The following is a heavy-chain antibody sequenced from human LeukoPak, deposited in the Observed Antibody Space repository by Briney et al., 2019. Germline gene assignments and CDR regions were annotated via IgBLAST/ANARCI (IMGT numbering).Heavy chain of an antibody. V-gene: IGHV1-69*06. CDR2: IMPMFGKA. J-gene: IGHJ4*02. Sequence: GASVKVSCKASGYTFTSYDINWVRQAPGQGLEWMGGIMPMFGKANYAQKFQGRVTTTADKATSTAYMELSSLRSEDTAVYYCAGGRTDIVVVPATLRNYYFDYWGQGTLVTVSS. D-gene: IGHD2-2*01. CDR1: GYTFTSYD. CDR3: AGGRTDIVVVPATLRNYYFDY.